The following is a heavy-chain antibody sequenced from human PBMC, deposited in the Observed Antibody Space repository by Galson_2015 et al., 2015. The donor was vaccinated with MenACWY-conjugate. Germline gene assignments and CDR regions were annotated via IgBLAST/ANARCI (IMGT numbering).Heavy chain of an antibody. V-gene: IGHV5-51*01. J-gene: IGHJ4*02. D-gene: IGHD6-6*01. CDR1: GYTFTSNW. Sequence: SGAEVKKPGESLKISCKGSGYTFTSNWIGWVRQMPEKGLEWMGIIYPGDSDTRYTPSFQGHVTISADKSINTAYLQWGSLEASDTAMYYCARQGFGSSSLDYWGQGTLVTVSS. CDR2: IYPGDSDT. CDR3: ARQGFGSSSLDY.